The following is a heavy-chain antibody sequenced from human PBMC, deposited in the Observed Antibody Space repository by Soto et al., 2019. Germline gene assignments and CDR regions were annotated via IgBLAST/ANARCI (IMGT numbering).Heavy chain of an antibody. J-gene: IGHJ4*02. CDR3: ARDSGRFIFDY. D-gene: IGHD3-3*01. CDR2: ISYDGSNR. Sequence: GGSLRLSCAASGFTFSSYAMHWVRQAPGKGLEWVAVISYDGSNRYYADSVKGRFTISRDNSKHTLYLQMNSLRAEDTAVYYCARDSGRFIFDYWGQGTLVTVSS. V-gene: IGHV3-30-3*01. CDR1: GFTFSSYA.